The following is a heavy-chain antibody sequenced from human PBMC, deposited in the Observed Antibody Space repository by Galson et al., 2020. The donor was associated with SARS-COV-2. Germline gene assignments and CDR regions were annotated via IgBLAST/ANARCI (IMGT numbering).Heavy chain of an antibody. CDR3: ARALVLRYFGRYYYYYMDV. CDR1: GGSFSGYY. V-gene: IGHV4-34*01. Sequence: SETLSLTCAVYGGSFSGYYWSWIRQPPGKGLEWIGEINHSGSTNYNPSLKSRVTISVDTSKNQFSLKLSSVTAADTAVYYCARALVLRYFGRYYYYYMDVWGKGTTVTIS. CDR2: INHSGST. J-gene: IGHJ6*03. D-gene: IGHD3-9*01.